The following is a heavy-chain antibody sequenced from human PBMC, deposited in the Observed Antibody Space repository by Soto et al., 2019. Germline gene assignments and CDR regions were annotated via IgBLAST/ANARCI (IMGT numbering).Heavy chain of an antibody. CDR2: IYYSGST. CDR3: ARDVTIFGVAPYGMDV. V-gene: IGHV4-39*02. CDR1: GDSISSKSYY. Sequence: SETLSLTCTVSGDSISSKSYYWGWIRQPPGKGLEWIGSIYYSGSTYYSPSLKSRVTISVDTSKNQFSLKVSSVTAADTAVYYCARDVTIFGVAPYGMDVWGQGTTVTVSS. J-gene: IGHJ6*02. D-gene: IGHD3-3*01.